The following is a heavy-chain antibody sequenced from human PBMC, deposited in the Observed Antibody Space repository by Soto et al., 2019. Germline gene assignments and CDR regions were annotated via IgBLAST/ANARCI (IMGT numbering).Heavy chain of an antibody. J-gene: IGHJ6*02. CDR2: ISSNGGST. D-gene: IGHD2-15*01. V-gene: IGHV3-64D*06. CDR1: VFTFSSYA. CDR3: VKLGYCSGGSCHTPEYYYGMDV. Sequence: WWSLRLSCSASVFTFSSYAMHWFRQAPGKGLEYVSAISSNGGSTYYADSVKGRFTISRDNSKNTLYLQMSSLRAEDTAVYYCVKLGYCSGGSCHTPEYYYGMDVWGQGTTVTVSS.